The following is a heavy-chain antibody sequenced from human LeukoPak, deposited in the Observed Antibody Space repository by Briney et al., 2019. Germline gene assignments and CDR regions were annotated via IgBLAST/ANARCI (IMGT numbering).Heavy chain of an antibody. CDR2: IHTSGST. Sequence: SETLSLTCTVSGGSISSYYWSWIRQPAGKGLEWIGRIHTSGSTNYNPSLKSRVTMSVDTSKNQFSLKLSSVTAADTAVYYCASESYSSSWSKFDYWGQGTLVTVSS. D-gene: IGHD6-13*01. CDR1: GGSISSYY. V-gene: IGHV4-4*07. CDR3: ASESYSSSWSKFDY. J-gene: IGHJ4*02.